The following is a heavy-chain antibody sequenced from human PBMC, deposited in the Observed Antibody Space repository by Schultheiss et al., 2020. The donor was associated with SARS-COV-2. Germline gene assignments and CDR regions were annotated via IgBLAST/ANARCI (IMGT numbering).Heavy chain of an antibody. J-gene: IGHJ5*02. D-gene: IGHD5-18*01. CDR1: GFSFSGSG. CDR3: TRNSTSSGWFDP. Sequence: GGSLRLSCVTSGFSFSGSGIYWVRQASGKGLEWVGRIRSKARNYATTYAASVKGRFIISREESRNTSYLQMNSLKIEDTAVYYCTRNSTSSGWFDPWGQGTLVIVSS. V-gene: IGHV3-73*01. CDR2: IRSKARNYAT.